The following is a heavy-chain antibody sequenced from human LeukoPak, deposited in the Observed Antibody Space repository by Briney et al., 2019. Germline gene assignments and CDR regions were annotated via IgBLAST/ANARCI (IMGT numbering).Heavy chain of an antibody. V-gene: IGHV4-34*01. J-gene: IGHJ5*02. Sequence: SETLSLTCAVYGGSFSGYYWSWIRQPPGKGLEWIGEINHSGSGSTNYNPSLKSRVTISVDTSKNQFSLKLSSVTAADTAVYYCARRADPIGGRANFLAVRQAGFDPWGQGTLVTVSS. CDR3: ARRADPIGGRANFLAVRQAGFDP. D-gene: IGHD6-6*01. CDR1: GGSFSGYY. CDR2: INHSGSGST.